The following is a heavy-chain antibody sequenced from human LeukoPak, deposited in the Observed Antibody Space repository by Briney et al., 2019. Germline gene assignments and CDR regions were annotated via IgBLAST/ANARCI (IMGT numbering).Heavy chain of an antibody. CDR2: ISGSGDNM. CDR3: ARDGYSGSYYRLYYFFMDV. D-gene: IGHD1-26*01. V-gene: IGHV3-23*01. J-gene: IGHJ6*03. Sequence: GGSLRLSCAASGFTFSSYWMTWVRQAPGKGLEWVSSISGSGDNMDYADSVKGRFTISRDNSENTLYLQMNSLRGEDTAVYYCARDGYSGSYYRLYYFFMDVWGKGTTVTVSS. CDR1: GFTFSSYW.